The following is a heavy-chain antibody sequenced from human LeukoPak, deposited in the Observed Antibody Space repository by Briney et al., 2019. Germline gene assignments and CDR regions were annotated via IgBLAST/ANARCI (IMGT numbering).Heavy chain of an antibody. V-gene: IGHV4-4*07. CDR2: IYTSGST. CDR1: GGSISSYY. D-gene: IGHD4-11*01. J-gene: IGHJ4*02. Sequence: SETLSLTCTVSGGSISSYYWSWIRQPAGKGLEWIGRIYTSGSTNYNPSLKSRVTMSVDTSKNQFSLKLSSVTAADTAVYYCVPRARYSNLFDYWGQGTLVTVSS. CDR3: VPRARYSNLFDY.